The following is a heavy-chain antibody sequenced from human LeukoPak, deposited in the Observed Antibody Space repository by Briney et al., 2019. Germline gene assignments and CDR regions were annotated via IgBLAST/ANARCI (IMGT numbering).Heavy chain of an antibody. V-gene: IGHV4-34*01. CDR2: INHSGST. D-gene: IGHD6-19*01. J-gene: IGHJ4*02. CDR1: GGSFSGYY. CDR3: ARARGGIAVADDGFDY. Sequence: SETLSLTCAVHGGSFSGYYWSWIRQPPGKGLEWIGEINHSGSTNYNPSLKSRVTISVDTSKNQFSLKLSSVTAADTAVYYCARARGGIAVADDGFDYWGQGTLVTVSS.